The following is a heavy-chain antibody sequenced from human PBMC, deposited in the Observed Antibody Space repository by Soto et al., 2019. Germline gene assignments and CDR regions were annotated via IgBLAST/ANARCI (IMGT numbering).Heavy chain of an antibody. V-gene: IGHV4-39*07. J-gene: IGHJ4*02. Sequence: SETLSLTCTLSGGSISRSSYYLGWIRQPPGKGLEWIGSIYYSGSTNYNPSLKSRVTISVDTSKNQFSLKLSSVTAADTAVYYCARGLVGDELLLTTVTTFFDYWGQGTLVTVSS. CDR1: GGSISRSSYY. CDR2: IYYSGST. D-gene: IGHD4-17*01. CDR3: ARGLVGDELLLTTVTTFFDY.